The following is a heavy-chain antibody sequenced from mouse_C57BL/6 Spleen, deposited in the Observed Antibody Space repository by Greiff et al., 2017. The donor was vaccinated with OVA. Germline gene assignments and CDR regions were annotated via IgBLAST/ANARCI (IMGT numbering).Heavy chain of an antibody. CDR1: GFTFSSYA. CDR2: ISDGGSYT. D-gene: IGHD1-1*01. Sequence: EVQGVESGGGLVKPGGSLKLSCAASGFTFSSYAMSWVRQTPEKRLEWVATISDGGSYTYYPDNVKGRFTISRDNAKNNLYLQMSHLKSEDTAMYYCATITTVPFAYWGQGTLVTVSA. CDR3: ATITTVPFAY. V-gene: IGHV5-4*01. J-gene: IGHJ3*01.